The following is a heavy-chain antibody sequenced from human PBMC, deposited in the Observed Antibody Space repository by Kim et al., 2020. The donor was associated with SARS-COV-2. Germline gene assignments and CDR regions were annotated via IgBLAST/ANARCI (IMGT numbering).Heavy chain of an antibody. J-gene: IGHJ4*02. Sequence: GRDKYDVDYVKGRFIMSRDNARNSVFLQMNSLRAEDTAIYYCASSDYGDSYWGQGTLVTVSS. CDR2: GRDK. V-gene: IGHV3-7*03. D-gene: IGHD4-17*01. CDR3: ASSDYGDSY.